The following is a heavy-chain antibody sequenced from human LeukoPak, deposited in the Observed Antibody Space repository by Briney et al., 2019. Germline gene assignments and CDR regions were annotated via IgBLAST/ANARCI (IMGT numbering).Heavy chain of an antibody. D-gene: IGHD3-10*01. J-gene: IGHJ6*02. V-gene: IGHV4-30-4*08. CDR3: ARDSRDYYGSGSYLGSGYYYYGMDV. Sequence: SETLSLTCTVSGGSISSYYWSWIRQPPGKGLEWIGYIYYSGSTYYNPSLKSRVTISVDTSKNQFSLKLSSVTAADTAVYYCARDSRDYYGSGSYLGSGYYYYGMDVWGQGTTVTVSS. CDR1: GGSISSYY. CDR2: IYYSGST.